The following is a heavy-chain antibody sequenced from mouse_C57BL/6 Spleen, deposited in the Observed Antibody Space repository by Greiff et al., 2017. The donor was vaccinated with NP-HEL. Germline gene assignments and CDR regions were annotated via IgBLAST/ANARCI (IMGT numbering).Heavy chain of an antibody. CDR3: ARSEPYYAMDY. V-gene: IGHV1-19*01. CDR2: INPYNGGT. Sequence: EVKLVESGPVLVKPGASVKMSCKASGYTFTDYYMNWVKQSHGKSLEWIGVINPYNGGTSYNQKFKGKATLTVDKSSSTAYMELNSLTSEDSAVYYCARSEPYYAMDYWGQGTSVTVSS. CDR1: GYTFTDYY. J-gene: IGHJ4*01.